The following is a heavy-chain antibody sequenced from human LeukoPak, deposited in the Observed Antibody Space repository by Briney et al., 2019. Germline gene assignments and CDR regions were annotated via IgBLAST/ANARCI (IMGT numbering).Heavy chain of an antibody. V-gene: IGHV3-13*05. Sequence: GGSLRLSCAASGFTFSSYDMHWVRQATGKGLEWVSAIGTAGDPYYPGSVKGRFTISRENAKNSLYLQMNSLRAGDTAVYYCARAVAAAGDLPLGYWGQGTLVTVSS. D-gene: IGHD6-13*01. CDR3: ARAVAAAGDLPLGY. CDR2: IGTAGDP. J-gene: IGHJ4*02. CDR1: GFTFSSYD.